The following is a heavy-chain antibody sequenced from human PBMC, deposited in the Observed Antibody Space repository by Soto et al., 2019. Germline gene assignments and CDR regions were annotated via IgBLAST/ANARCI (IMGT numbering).Heavy chain of an antibody. Sequence: GASVKVSCKASGGTFGSYASSWVRQAPGQGLEWMGGIIPIFGTANYAQKFQGRVTITADESTSTAYMELSSLRSEDTAVYYCARLVPAGPYYYYYYGMDVWGQGTTVTVSS. CDR2: IIPIFGTA. V-gene: IGHV1-69*13. J-gene: IGHJ6*02. CDR1: GGTFGSYA. CDR3: ARLVPAGPYYYYYYGMDV. D-gene: IGHD2-2*01.